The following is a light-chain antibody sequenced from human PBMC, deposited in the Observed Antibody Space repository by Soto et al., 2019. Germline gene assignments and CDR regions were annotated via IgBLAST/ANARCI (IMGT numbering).Light chain of an antibody. V-gene: IGLV2-8*01. J-gene: IGLJ3*02. CDR3: TSYAGSNILV. CDR2: EVS. Sequence: QSVLTQPPSASGSPGQSVTISCTGTSSDVGGYNYVSWYQQYPGKAPKLMIYEVSKRPSGVPDRFSGSKSGKTASLTVSGLQPEDEADYYCTSYAGSNILVFGGGTKLTVL. CDR1: SSDVGGYNY.